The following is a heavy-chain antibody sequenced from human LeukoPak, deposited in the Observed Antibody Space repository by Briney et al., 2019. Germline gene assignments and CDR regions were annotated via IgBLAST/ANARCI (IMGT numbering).Heavy chain of an antibody. Sequence: GRSLRLSCAASGFTFSNYGMHWVRQAPGKGLEWVAVISYDGSDKYYADSVKGRFTISRDNSKNTLYLQMNSLRDEDTAIYYCAKVSRRSGGWTSFDYWGQGTLVTVSS. CDR1: GFTFSNYG. J-gene: IGHJ4*02. D-gene: IGHD6-25*01. CDR3: AKVSRRSGGWTSFDY. CDR2: ISYDGSDK. V-gene: IGHV3-30*18.